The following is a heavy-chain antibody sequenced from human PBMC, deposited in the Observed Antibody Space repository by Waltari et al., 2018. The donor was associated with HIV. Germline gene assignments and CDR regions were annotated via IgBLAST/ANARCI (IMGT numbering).Heavy chain of an antibody. D-gene: IGHD4-17*01. CDR1: GFTFSCPA. CDR3: VRHPYSDYSLVWVDS. V-gene: IGHV3-23*01. Sequence: EVQLLESGGGLVQTGWSLRLSCAASGFTFSCPAMSWVRQAPGKGLEWCSIISGIGYSMNYADSAKGHFTISRDNSKNVLYLQMNSLRVEDTAIYYCVRHPYSDYSLVWVDSWGQGTLVSVSS. CDR2: ISGIGYSM. J-gene: IGHJ5*01.